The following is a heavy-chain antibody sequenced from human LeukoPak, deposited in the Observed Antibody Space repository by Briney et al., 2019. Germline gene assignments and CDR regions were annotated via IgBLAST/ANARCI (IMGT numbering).Heavy chain of an antibody. J-gene: IGHJ4*02. V-gene: IGHV4-31*03. CDR2: IYYSGST. D-gene: IGHD5-12*01. Sequence: PSETLSLTCTVSGGSISSGGSYWSWIRQHPGKGLEWIGYIYYSGSTYYNPSLQSRVTISVDTSKNHFSLKLTSVTAADTAVYYCARGEVATVSPSVWGQGTLVTVSS. CDR1: GGSISSGGSY. CDR3: ARGEVATVSPSV.